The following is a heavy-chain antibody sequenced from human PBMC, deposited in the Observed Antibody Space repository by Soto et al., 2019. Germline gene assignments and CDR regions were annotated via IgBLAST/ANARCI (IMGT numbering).Heavy chain of an antibody. CDR1: GFTFSSYG. Sequence: PGGSLRLSCAASGFTFSSYGMHWVRQAPGKGLEWVAVISYDGSNKYYADSVKGRFTISRDNSKNTLYLQMNSLRAEDTAVYYCAKDARAAFGELLPDYWGQGTLVTVSS. J-gene: IGHJ4*02. CDR2: ISYDGSNK. D-gene: IGHD3-10*01. V-gene: IGHV3-30*18. CDR3: AKDARAAFGELLPDY.